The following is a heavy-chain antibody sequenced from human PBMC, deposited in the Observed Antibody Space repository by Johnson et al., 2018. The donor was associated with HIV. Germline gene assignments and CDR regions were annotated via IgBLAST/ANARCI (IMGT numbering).Heavy chain of an antibody. Sequence: QVQLVESGGGLVKPGGSLRLSCVASGSTFSDYYMSWVRQAPGQGLEWVSHLCNSGRTIYSADAVQGRFSISRDNAKNSLYLQMNSLRVEDTALYYCAKGKYSSSHVGAFDIWGQGTMVTVSS. CDR3: AKGKYSSSHVGAFDI. CDR2: LCNSGRTI. V-gene: IGHV3-11*01. J-gene: IGHJ3*02. CDR1: GSTFSDYY. D-gene: IGHD6-13*01.